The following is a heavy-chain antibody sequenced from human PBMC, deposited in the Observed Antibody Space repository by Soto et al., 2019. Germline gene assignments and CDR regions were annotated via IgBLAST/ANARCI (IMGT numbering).Heavy chain of an antibody. Sequence: QVQLQESGPGLVKPSQTLSLTCSVSGGFISRSGNYWSWIRQHPGKGLEWIGYINYSGSTNYNPSLKRRVTIPVDTSKNQFALKLNSVTAADTAVYYCAREWGAYARLDYWGQGTLVTVSS. CDR1: GGFISRSGNY. CDR2: INYSGST. D-gene: IGHD3-16*01. J-gene: IGHJ4*02. CDR3: AREWGAYARLDY. V-gene: IGHV4-31*03.